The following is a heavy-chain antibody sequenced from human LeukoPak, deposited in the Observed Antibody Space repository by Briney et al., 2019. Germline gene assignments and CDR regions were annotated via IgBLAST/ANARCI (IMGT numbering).Heavy chain of an antibody. CDR2: IYNSGST. D-gene: IGHD4-23*01. Sequence: PSETLSLTCTVPDGSISSYYWSCIRQPPGKGLEWIGYIYNSGSTNYSPSLKSRVTISVDTSKNQFSLKLSSVTAADTAVYYCASSSVVTTGEYYFDYWGQGTLVTVSS. CDR3: ASSSVVTTGEYYFDY. V-gene: IGHV4-59*01. J-gene: IGHJ4*02. CDR1: DGSISSYY.